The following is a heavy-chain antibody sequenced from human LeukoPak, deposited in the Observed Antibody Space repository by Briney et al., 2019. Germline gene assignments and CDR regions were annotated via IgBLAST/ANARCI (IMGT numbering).Heavy chain of an antibody. D-gene: IGHD3-10*01. CDR3: ARTAYGSGSLNFDY. V-gene: IGHV4-4*07. J-gene: IGHJ4*02. CDR1: GGSISSYY. Sequence: PSETLSLTCTVSGGSISSYYWSWIRQPPGKGLEWIGRIYTSGSTNYNPSLKSRVTMSVDTSKNQFSLKLSSVTAADTAVYYCARTAYGSGSLNFDYWGQGTLVTVSS. CDR2: IYTSGST.